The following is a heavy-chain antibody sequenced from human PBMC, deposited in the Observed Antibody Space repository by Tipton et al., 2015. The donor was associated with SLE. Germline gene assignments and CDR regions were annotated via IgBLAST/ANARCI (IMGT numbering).Heavy chain of an antibody. J-gene: IGHJ4*02. Sequence: TLSLTCTVSGGSISSHYWSWIRQPPGKGLEWIGYIYYSGSTNYNPSLKSRVTISVDTSKNQFSLKLSSVTAADTAVYYCAIGPGDDYYDSSGPFDYWGQGTLVTVS. CDR1: GGSISSHY. D-gene: IGHD3-22*01. CDR2: IYYSGST. V-gene: IGHV4-59*11. CDR3: AIGPGDDYYDSSGPFDY.